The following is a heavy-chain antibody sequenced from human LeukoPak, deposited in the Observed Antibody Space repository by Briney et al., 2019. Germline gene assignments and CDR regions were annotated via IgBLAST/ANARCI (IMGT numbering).Heavy chain of an antibody. J-gene: IGHJ3*02. D-gene: IGHD3/OR15-3a*01. CDR1: EFTFSNYN. CDR3: ARGGLVRGDAFDI. CDR2: ISSTSNTI. Sequence: GGSLRLSYAASEFTFSNYNMNWVRQAPGKGLEWLSYISSTSNTIYYADSVKGRFTISRDNAKNSLYLQMNSLRAEDTAVYYCARGGLVRGDAFDIWGQGTMVTVSS. V-gene: IGHV3-48*01.